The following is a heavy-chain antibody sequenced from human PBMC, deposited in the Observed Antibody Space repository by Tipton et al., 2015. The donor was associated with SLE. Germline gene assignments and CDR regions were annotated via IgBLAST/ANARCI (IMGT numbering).Heavy chain of an antibody. D-gene: IGHD1-26*01. Sequence: RSLRLSCAASGFTFSNYGMHWVRQAPGKGLEWVAVIWYDGSNKYYADSVKGRFTISRDNSKNTLYLQMNSLRAEDTAVYYCARDQSGTHQAFDIWGQGTMVTVSS. CDR2: IWYDGSNK. V-gene: IGHV3-33*01. CDR3: ARDQSGTHQAFDI. J-gene: IGHJ3*02. CDR1: GFTFSNYG.